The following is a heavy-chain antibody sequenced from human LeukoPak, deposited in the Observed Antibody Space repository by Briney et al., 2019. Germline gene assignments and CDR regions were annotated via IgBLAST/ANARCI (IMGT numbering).Heavy chain of an antibody. Sequence: SQTLSLTCTVSGGSLSSGGYYWRWIRQPPGKGLEWIGYIYYSGSTYYNPPLKSRVTESVDTSKNQFSLKLSSVTAADTAVYYCGSGKYCSSTSCGLRLDWGQGTLVTVSS. CDR3: GSGKYCSSTSCGLRLD. CDR1: GGSLSSGGYY. J-gene: IGHJ4*02. V-gene: IGHV4-31*03. D-gene: IGHD2-2*01. CDR2: IYYSGST.